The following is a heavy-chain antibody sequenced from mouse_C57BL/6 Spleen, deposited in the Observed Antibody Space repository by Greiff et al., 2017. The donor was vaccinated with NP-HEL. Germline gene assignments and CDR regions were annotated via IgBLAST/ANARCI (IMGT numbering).Heavy chain of an antibody. CDR1: GYTFTDYY. CDR2: IYPGSGNT. D-gene: IGHD2-4*01. J-gene: IGHJ4*01. Sequence: VQLQQSGAELVRPGASVKLSCKASGYTFTDYYINWVKQRPGQGLEWIARIYPGSGNTYYNETFKGKATLTAEKSSSTAYMQLSSLTSEDSAVYFCAREGYDYDDDYYAMDYWGQGTSVTVSS. CDR3: AREGYDYDDDYYAMDY. V-gene: IGHV1-76*01.